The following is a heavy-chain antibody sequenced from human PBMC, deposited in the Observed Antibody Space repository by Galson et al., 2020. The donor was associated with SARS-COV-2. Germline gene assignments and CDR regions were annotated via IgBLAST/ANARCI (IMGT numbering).Heavy chain of an antibody. D-gene: IGHD4-17*01. CDR3: ARGITVTPPYYYYYGMDV. CDR1: GYTFTTYG. CDR2: ISAYNGNT. Sequence: ASVKVSCKASGYTFTTYGISWVRQAPGQGLEWMGWISAYNGNTNYAQKLQGRVTMTTDTSTSTAYMELRSLRSDDTAVYYCARGITVTPPYYYYYGMDVWGQGTTVTVSS. J-gene: IGHJ6*02. V-gene: IGHV1-18*01.